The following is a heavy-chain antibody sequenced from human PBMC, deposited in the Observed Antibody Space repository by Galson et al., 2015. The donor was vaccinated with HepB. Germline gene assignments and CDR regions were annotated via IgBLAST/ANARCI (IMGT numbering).Heavy chain of an antibody. J-gene: IGHJ4*02. D-gene: IGHD2-15*01. Sequence: SLRLSCAVSGFTFSSYWMSWVRQAPGKGLEWVANIKQDGSEKYYVDSVKGRFTISRDNAKNSLYLQMNSLRAEDTAVYYCASTGYWVAHFDYWGQGTLVTVSS. CDR3: ASTGYWVAHFDY. CDR2: IKQDGSEK. V-gene: IGHV3-7*01. CDR1: GFTFSSYW.